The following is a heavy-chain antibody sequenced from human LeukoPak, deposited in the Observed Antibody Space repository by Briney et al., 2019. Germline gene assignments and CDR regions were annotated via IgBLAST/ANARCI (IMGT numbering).Heavy chain of an antibody. CDR3: ARAGYYDFWSGLHHYYYYYMDV. CDR1: GGSISSGSYY. V-gene: IGHV4-61*02. D-gene: IGHD3-3*01. J-gene: IGHJ6*03. Sequence: KSSETLSLTCTVSGGSISSGSYYWSWIRQPAGKGLEWIGRIYTSGSTNYNPSLKSRVTISVDTSKNQFSLKLSSVTAADTAVYYCARAGYYDFWSGLHHYYYYYMDVWGKGTTVTVSS. CDR2: IYTSGST.